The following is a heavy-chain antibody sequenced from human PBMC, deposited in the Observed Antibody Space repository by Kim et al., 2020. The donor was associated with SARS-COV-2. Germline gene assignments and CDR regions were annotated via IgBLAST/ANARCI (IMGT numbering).Heavy chain of an antibody. Sequence: GGSLRLSCAASGFSFSSYGMHWVRQAPGKGLEWVAFISYDGSDKFYADSVKGRFTISRDNANNMMSLQTNSLRADDTAVFYCARGPVDPKDGRYFDVWGRGTLVTVSS. CDR1: GFSFSSYG. CDR2: ISYDGSDK. D-gene: IGHD5-12*01. CDR3: ARGPVDPKDGRYFDV. V-gene: IGHV3-33*08. J-gene: IGHJ2*01.